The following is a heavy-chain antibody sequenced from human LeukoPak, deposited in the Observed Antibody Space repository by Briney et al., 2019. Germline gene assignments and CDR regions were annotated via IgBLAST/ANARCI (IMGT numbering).Heavy chain of an antibody. Sequence: GGSLRLSCAVSGFTFSGYSMKWVRQAPGKGLEWVSYISSSTTTIYYADSVKGRFTVSRDNAKNSLYLQMDSLRVEDTAVYYCATDREDYDSSGYYLSDAFDIWGQGTMVTVSS. CDR2: ISSSTTTI. CDR3: ATDREDYDSSGYYLSDAFDI. D-gene: IGHD3-22*01. J-gene: IGHJ3*02. V-gene: IGHV3-48*01. CDR1: GFTFSGYS.